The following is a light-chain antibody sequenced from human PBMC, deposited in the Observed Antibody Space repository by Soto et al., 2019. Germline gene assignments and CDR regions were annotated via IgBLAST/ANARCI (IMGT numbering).Light chain of an antibody. CDR1: QSVSSY. Sequence: EIALTQSPATLSLSPGERATLSCRASQSVSSYLAWYQQKPGQAPRLLIYDASNRATGIPARFSGSGSGTDFTLTISSLEPEDFAVYYCQQRSNWPPKLTFGGGTKVEIK. CDR2: DAS. J-gene: IGKJ4*01. V-gene: IGKV3-11*01. CDR3: QQRSNWPPKLT.